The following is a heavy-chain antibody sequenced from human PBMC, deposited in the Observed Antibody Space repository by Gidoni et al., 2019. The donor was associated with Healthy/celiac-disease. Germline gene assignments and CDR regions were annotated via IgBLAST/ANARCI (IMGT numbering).Heavy chain of an antibody. CDR1: GFTFSRYW. Sequence: EVQLGESGGGLVQPGGSLRLSCEASGFTFSRYWMSWVRQAPGKGLGWVGNIKQDGSEKYYVDSVKGRFTISRDNAKNSLYLQMNSLRAEDTAVYYWARDCAFYDFWSGYQDYWGQGTLVTVSS. CDR2: IKQDGSEK. V-gene: IGHV3-7*01. CDR3: ARDCAFYDFWSGYQDY. D-gene: IGHD3-3*01. J-gene: IGHJ4*02.